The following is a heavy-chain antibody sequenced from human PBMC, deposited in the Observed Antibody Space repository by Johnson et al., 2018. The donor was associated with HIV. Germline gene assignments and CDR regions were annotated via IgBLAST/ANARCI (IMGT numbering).Heavy chain of an antibody. V-gene: IGHV3-74*02. D-gene: IGHD6-19*01. J-gene: IGHJ3*02. CDR3: ARYNSGWDPHAFDI. CDR2: INSDGSST. CDR1: GFTFGNYW. Sequence: VQLVESGGGLVQPGGSLRLSCAASGFTFGNYWMHWVRQAPGKGLVWVSHINSDGSSTNYADSVMGRFTISRDNAKNRRFLQMDSLRAEDTAFYYCARYNSGWDPHAFDIWGQGTMVTISS.